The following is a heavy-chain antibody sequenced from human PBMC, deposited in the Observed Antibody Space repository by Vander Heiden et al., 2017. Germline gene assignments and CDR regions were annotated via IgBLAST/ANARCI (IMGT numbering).Heavy chain of an antibody. D-gene: IGHD6-19*01. Sequence: QVQLVESGGGVVQPGRSLRLSCAASGFPFSSYGMHWVRQAPGKGLEWVAVIWYDGSNKYYADSVKGRFTISRDNSKNTLYLQMNSLRAEDTAVYYCARDYSSGWYSYYYYGMDVWGQGTTVTVSS. V-gene: IGHV3-33*01. J-gene: IGHJ6*02. CDR1: GFPFSSYG. CDR3: ARDYSSGWYSYYYYGMDV. CDR2: IWYDGSNK.